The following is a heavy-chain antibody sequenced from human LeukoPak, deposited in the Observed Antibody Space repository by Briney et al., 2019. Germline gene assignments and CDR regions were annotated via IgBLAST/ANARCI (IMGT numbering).Heavy chain of an antibody. D-gene: IGHD6-19*01. CDR2: INTGNGNT. J-gene: IGHJ3*01. Sequence: ASVKVSCKASGYTFTSYAMHWVRQAPGQRLEWMGWINTGNGNTRYSQKFQGRVTITRDTSASTAYMELSSLRSEDTAVYYCARQWLRDGFDVWGQGTMVTVSS. CDR3: ARQWLRDGFDV. V-gene: IGHV1-3*04. CDR1: GYTFTSYA.